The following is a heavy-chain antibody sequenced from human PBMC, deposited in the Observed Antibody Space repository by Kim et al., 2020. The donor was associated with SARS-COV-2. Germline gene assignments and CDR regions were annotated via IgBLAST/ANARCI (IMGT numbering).Heavy chain of an antibody. V-gene: IGHV4-59*13. CDR1: GGSISSYY. Sequence: SETLSLTCTVSGGSISSYYWSWIRQPPGKGLEWIGYIYYSGSTNYNPSLKSRVTISVDTSKNQFSLKLSSVTAADTAVYYCARYYRHQRYDYVWGSSGGYFDYWGQGTLVTVSS. J-gene: IGHJ4*02. CDR3: ARYYRHQRYDYVWGSSGGYFDY. CDR2: IYYSGST. D-gene: IGHD3-16*01.